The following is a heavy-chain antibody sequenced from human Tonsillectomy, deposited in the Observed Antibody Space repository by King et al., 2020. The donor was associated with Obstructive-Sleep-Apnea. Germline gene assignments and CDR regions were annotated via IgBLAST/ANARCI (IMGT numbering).Heavy chain of an antibody. CDR1: GFTLNSFS. D-gene: IGHD7-27*01. Sequence: VQLVESGGGVVQPGRSLRLFCAASGFTLNSFSMHLVRQAPVKGLDWVAVISFDGTNKYYADSVRGRFTISRDNSKNTLYLQMNSLRAEDTAVFSCAKGWGFSIHDAFDIWGQGTMVTVSS. CDR2: ISFDGTNK. V-gene: IGHV3-30*04. CDR3: AKGWGFSIHDAFDI. J-gene: IGHJ3*02.